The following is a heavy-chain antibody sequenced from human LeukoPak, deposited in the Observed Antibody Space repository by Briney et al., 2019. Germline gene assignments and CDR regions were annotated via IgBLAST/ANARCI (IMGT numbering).Heavy chain of an antibody. Sequence: GGSLRLSCAASGFTFSSYVMSWVRQAPGKGLEWVSAIRGSGGGTYHADSVKGRFTISRDNSKNTLYLQMNSLRDEDTALYYCAKAGIGVVGYFDYWGQGTLVTVSS. V-gene: IGHV3-23*01. CDR2: IRGSGGGT. CDR1: GFTFSSYV. J-gene: IGHJ4*02. CDR3: AKAGIGVVGYFDY. D-gene: IGHD6-19*01.